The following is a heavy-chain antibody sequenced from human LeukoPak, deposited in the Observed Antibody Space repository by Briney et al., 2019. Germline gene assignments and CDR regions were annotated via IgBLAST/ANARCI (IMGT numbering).Heavy chain of an antibody. CDR2: ISGGGFST. CDR3: AFGSQRRSTYYDFWSGYGAPYYMDV. CDR1: GFTFSSYA. V-gene: IGHV3-23*01. Sequence: HPGGSLRLSCAASGFTFSSYAMSWVRQAPGKGLEWVSAISGGGFSTYYADSVRGRFIISRDNSKNTLYVQMNSLRAEDTAVYYCAFGSQRRSTYYDFWSGYGAPYYMDVWGKGTTVTVSS. D-gene: IGHD3-3*01. J-gene: IGHJ6*03.